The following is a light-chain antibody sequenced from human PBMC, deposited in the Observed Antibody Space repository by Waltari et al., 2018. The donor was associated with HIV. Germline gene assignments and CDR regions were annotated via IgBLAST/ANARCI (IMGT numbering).Light chain of an antibody. CDR2: GNN. CDR1: SSNIGAGYD. Sequence: QSVLTQPPSVSGAPGQRVTISCTGSSSNIGAGYDVHWYQQLPGTAPKLLIYGNNNPPAGVPDRFPGSKSDTSASLAITGLQAEDEADYYCQSFDRSLSAWVFGGGTKLTVL. V-gene: IGLV1-40*01. CDR3: QSFDRSLSAWV. J-gene: IGLJ2*01.